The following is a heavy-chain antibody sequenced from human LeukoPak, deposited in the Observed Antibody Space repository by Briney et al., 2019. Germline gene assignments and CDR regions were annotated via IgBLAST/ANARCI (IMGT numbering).Heavy chain of an antibody. CDR2: MNPNSGNT. D-gene: IGHD3-10*01. CDR3: AIMVRGVIPIDY. Sequence: VSVKVSCKASGYTFTSYDINWVRQATGQGLEWMGWMNPNSGNTGYAQKFQGRVTITADESTSTAYMELSSLRSEDTAVYYCAIMVRGVIPIDYWGQGTLVTVSS. CDR1: GYTFTSYD. V-gene: IGHV1-8*01. J-gene: IGHJ4*02.